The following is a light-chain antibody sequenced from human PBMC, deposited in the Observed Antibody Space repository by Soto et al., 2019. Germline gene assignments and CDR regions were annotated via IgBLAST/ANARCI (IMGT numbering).Light chain of an antibody. Sequence: EIVMTQSPATLSVSPGERATLSCRASQSVKNYLAWYQQKPGQAPRLLIYGASTRATGIPARFSGSGSGTEFTLTISSLQSEDFAVYYCQQYSDWPLTFGGGTKVEI. J-gene: IGKJ4*01. CDR3: QQYSDWPLT. CDR1: QSVKNY. V-gene: IGKV3-15*01. CDR2: GAS.